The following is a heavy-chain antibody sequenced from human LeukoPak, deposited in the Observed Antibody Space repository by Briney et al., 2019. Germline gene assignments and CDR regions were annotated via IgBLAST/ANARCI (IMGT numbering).Heavy chain of an antibody. Sequence: SVKVSCKASGGTFSSYAISWVRQAPGQGLEWMGGIIPIFGTANYAQKFQGRVTITADESTSTAYMELGSLRSEDTAVYYCASPETPRGYYDSSGYYFGYWGQGTLVTVSS. CDR1: GGTFSSYA. D-gene: IGHD3-22*01. V-gene: IGHV1-69*13. CDR3: ASPETPRGYYDSSGYYFGY. CDR2: IIPIFGTA. J-gene: IGHJ4*02.